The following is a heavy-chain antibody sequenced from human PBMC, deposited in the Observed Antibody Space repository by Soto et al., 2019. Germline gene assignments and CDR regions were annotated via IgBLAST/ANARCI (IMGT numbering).Heavy chain of an antibody. CDR1: GGSVNSGSYY. D-gene: IGHD5-12*01. Sequence: SETLSLTCTVSGGSVNSGSYYWTWIRQPPGKGLEWIGYLYYNTNTNYNPSLKSRVTISVDTSKNQFSLKLSSVTAADTAVYYCARRGGYSGYELFDYWGQGTLVTVSS. CDR2: LYYNTNT. CDR3: ARRGGYSGYELFDY. V-gene: IGHV4-61*01. J-gene: IGHJ4*02.